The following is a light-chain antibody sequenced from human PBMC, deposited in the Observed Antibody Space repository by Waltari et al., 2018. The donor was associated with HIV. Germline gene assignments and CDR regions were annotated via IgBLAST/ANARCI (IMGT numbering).Light chain of an antibody. J-gene: IGLJ2*01. Sequence: SYVLTQPPSVSVAPGQTARITCAGSNIGGKSVHWHQQKPGQATVLVVYVDSARPSGMPERVSGSNSGNTATLTISRVEAGDEADYYCQVWDIHSDHVLFGGGTKLTVL. CDR2: VDS. V-gene: IGLV3-21*02. CDR1: NIGGKS. CDR3: QVWDIHSDHVL.